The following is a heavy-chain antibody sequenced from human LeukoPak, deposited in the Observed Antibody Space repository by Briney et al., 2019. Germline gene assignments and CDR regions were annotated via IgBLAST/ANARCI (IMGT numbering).Heavy chain of an antibody. D-gene: IGHD3-16*01. J-gene: IGHJ5*02. CDR1: GGSISSNY. V-gene: IGHV4-59*01. Sequence: SETLSLTCTVSGGSISSNYWSWIRQPPGKGPEWIGYIYYSGSTNYNPSLKSRVTISVDTSKNQFSLKLSSVTAADTAVYYCARGGRLGFDPWGQGTLVTVSS. CDR2: IYYSGST. CDR3: ARGGRLGFDP.